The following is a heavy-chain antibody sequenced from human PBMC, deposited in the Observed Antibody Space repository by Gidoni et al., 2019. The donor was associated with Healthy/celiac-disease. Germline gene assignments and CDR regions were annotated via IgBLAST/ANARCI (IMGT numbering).Heavy chain of an antibody. CDR3: ANLQGFIPAAGTGWFDP. Sequence: QVQLVQSGAEVKKPGASVKVSCKASGYTFTGYYMHWVRQAPGQGLEWMGWINPNSGGTNYAQKFQGRVTMTRDTSISTAYMELSRLRSDDTAVYYCANLQGFIPAAGTGWFDPWGQGTLVTVSS. CDR1: GYTFTGYY. V-gene: IGHV1-2*02. D-gene: IGHD6-13*01. CDR2: INPNSGGT. J-gene: IGHJ5*02.